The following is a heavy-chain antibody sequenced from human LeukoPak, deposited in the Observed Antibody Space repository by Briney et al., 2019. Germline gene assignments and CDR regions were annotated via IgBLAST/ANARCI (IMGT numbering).Heavy chain of an antibody. J-gene: IGHJ3*01. V-gene: IGHV3-48*01. CDR2: ISSSTSTI. Sequence: GGSLRLSCAASGFTFSGYSMSWVRQAPGKGLEWISYISSSTSTIYYADSVKGRFTISRDNAKNTLYMEMNSLRAEDTAVYYCVRVGGAFDVGGQGTMVTVSS. CDR1: GFTFSGYS. CDR3: VRVGGAFDV. D-gene: IGHD3-16*01.